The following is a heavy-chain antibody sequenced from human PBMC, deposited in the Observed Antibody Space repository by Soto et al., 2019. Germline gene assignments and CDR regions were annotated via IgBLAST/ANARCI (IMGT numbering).Heavy chain of an antibody. J-gene: IGHJ3*01. Sequence: PWGSLRLSCAASGFTFSTYTLNWVRQAPGKGLEWVSSISTSVDSTYYEDSLRGRFTISRDNARASLYLQMDSLRVEDTAMYYCTRDGVPLWGDGTMVTVSS. V-gene: IGHV3-21*01. CDR1: GFTFSTYT. CDR2: ISTSVDST. CDR3: TRDGVPL. D-gene: IGHD3-3*01.